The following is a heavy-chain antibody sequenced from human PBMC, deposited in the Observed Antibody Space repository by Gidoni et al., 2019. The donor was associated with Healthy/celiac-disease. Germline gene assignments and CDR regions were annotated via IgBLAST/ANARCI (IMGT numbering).Heavy chain of an antibody. Sequence: QVQLQQWGAGLLKPSETLSLTCAVYGGSFSGYYWSWIRQPPGKGLEWIGEINHSGSTNYNPSRKSRVTISVDTSKNQFSLKRSSVTAADTAVYYCARVGCSSTSCYSYYYYYGMDVWGQGTTVTVSS. V-gene: IGHV4-34*01. CDR3: ARVGCSSTSCYSYYYYYGMDV. J-gene: IGHJ6*02. CDR2: INHSGST. CDR1: GGSFSGYY. D-gene: IGHD2-2*01.